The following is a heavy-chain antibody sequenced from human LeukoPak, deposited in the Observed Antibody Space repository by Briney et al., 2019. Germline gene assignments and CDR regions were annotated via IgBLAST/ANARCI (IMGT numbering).Heavy chain of an antibody. CDR1: GYRFTGCY. D-gene: IGHD3-16*02. Sequence: ASVKVSCKASGYRFTGCYMHWVRQAPGQGLEWMGWINPISGVTNYAQNFQGRVSMTRDTSISTAYMELSRLRSDDTAVYYCARQQEVSGYFDYWGQGTLVTVSA. J-gene: IGHJ4*02. CDR3: ARQQEVSGYFDY. V-gene: IGHV1-2*02. CDR2: INPISGVT.